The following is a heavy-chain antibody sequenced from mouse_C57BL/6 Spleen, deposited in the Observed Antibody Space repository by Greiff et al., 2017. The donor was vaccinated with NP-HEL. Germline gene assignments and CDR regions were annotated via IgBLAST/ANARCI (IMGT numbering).Heavy chain of an antibody. V-gene: IGHV1-5*01. CDR3: TRNYYGSRAWFAY. Sequence: EVHLVESGTVLARPGASVKMSCKTSGYTFTSYWMHWVKQRPGQGLEWIGAIYPGNSDTSYNQKFKGKAKLTAVTSASTAYMELSSLTNEDSAVYYCTRNYYGSRAWFAYWGQGTLVTVSA. CDR1: GYTFTSYW. D-gene: IGHD1-1*01. CDR2: IYPGNSDT. J-gene: IGHJ3*01.